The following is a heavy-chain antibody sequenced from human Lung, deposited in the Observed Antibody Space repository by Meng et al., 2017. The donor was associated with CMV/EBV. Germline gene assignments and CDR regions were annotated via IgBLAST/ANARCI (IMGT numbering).Heavy chain of an antibody. CDR1: GGSISSSNW. D-gene: IGHD6-19*01. CDR2: IYHSGST. CDR3: ASFPPPGKQWLVTDY. Sequence: VPRQGAGPGPVKPSAPLSLACAVSGGSISSSNWWSWARPPPGKGLEWIGEIYHSGSTNYNPSLKSRVTISVDKSKNQFSLKLSSVTAADTAVYYCASFPPPGKQWLVTDYWGQGTLVTVSS. J-gene: IGHJ4*02. V-gene: IGHV4-4*02.